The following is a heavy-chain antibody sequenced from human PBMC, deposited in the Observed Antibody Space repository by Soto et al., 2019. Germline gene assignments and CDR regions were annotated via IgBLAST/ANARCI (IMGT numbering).Heavy chain of an antibody. J-gene: IGHJ4*02. D-gene: IGHD2-15*01. CDR2: INPNSGGT. CDR1: GYTFTGYY. V-gene: IGHV1-2*04. CDR3: ARGILGYCSGGSCEHFDY. Sequence: QVQLVQSGAEVKKPGASVKVSCKASGYTFTGYYMHWVRQAPGQGLECMGWINPNSGGTNYAQKFQGWVTMTRDTSISTAYMELSRLRSDDTAVYYCARGILGYCSGGSCEHFDYWGQGTLVTVSS.